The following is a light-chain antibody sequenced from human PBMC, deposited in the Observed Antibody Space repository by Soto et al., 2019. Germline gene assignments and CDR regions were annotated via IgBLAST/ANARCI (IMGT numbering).Light chain of an antibody. Sequence: EVVLTQSPETLSMSPGERATLSCRASESVRTSLAWYQQKPGRSPSLLIFGASTRATGLPARFSGSGSGEEFTLTISSLESEDFAVYYCQQYDNWPRTFGGGTKVDIK. CDR1: ESVRTS. V-gene: IGKV3-15*01. CDR3: QQYDNWPRT. J-gene: IGKJ4*01. CDR2: GAS.